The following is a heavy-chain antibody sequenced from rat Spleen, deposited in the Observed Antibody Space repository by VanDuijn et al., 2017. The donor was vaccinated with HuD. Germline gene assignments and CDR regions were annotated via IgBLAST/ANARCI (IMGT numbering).Heavy chain of an antibody. D-gene: IGHD1-7*01. CDR3: TRHPSYYGFYSYWYFDF. V-gene: IGHV5-22*01. CDR2: ISFEDNNT. CDR1: GFTFSDYY. Sequence: EVQLVESGGGLVQPGRSLKLSCAASGFTFSDYYTAWVRQAPKKGLEWVATISFEDNNTYYGDSVKGRFTISRDNAKSTLYLQTNSLRSEDTATYYCTRHPSYYGFYSYWYFDFWDPGTMVTVSS. J-gene: IGHJ1*01.